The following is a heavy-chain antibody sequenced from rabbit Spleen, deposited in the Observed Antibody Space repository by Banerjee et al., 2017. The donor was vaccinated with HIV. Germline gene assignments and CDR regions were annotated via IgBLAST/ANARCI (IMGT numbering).Heavy chain of an antibody. CDR1: GFSFGSSYY. V-gene: IGHV1S45*01. J-gene: IGHJ4*01. CDR2: IDTNDGDT. CDR3: ARDLADIIGWNFGL. Sequence: QEQLVESGGGLVKPGASLTLTCTASGFSFGSSYYMCWVRQAPGKGLEWIACIDTNDGDTDYANWPKGRFTISKTSSTTVTLQMTSLTVADTATYFCARDLADIIGWNFGLWGQGTLVTVS. D-gene: IGHD4-1*01.